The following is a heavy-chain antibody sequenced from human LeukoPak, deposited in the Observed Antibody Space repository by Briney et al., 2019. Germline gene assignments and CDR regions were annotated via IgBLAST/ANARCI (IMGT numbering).Heavy chain of an antibody. CDR1: GFNFSSYS. D-gene: IGHD2-2*01. CDR3: AREFPPHCSSTSCYPDH. V-gene: IGHV3-48*02. CDR2: ISSSTRRI. J-gene: IGHJ5*02. Sequence: GGSLRLSCAASGFNFSSYSLNWVRQAPGKGLEGVSYISSSTRRIYYADSVKGRFTISRDRAKNSLYLQMDSLRDEDTAMYSCAREFPPHCSSTSCYPDHWGQGTLVTVAS.